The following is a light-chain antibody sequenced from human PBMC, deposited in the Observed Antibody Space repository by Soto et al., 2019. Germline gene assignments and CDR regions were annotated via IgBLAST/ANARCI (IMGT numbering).Light chain of an antibody. J-gene: IGKJ5*01. Sequence: PREGATLSCRASQSVSSSYIAWYQQRPGQTPSLLIYGASTRATGIPDRFSGSGSGTHFTLTISRLEPGDFAVYYCQHFGGTTFTFGQGTRLENK. CDR1: QSVSSSY. CDR3: QHFGGTTFT. CDR2: GAS. V-gene: IGKV3-20*01.